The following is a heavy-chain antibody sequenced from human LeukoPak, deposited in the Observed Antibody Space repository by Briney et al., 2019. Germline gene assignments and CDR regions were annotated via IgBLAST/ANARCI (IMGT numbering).Heavy chain of an antibody. CDR1: GYTFTSYD. Sequence: RASVKVSCKASGYTFTSYDINWVRQATGQGLEWMGWMSPNSGNTGYAQKFQDRVTMTRDTSIGTAYMELSSLRSEDTAVYYCARAPLGYCSSTSCPFDYWGQGALVTVSS. CDR3: ARAPLGYCSSTSCPFDY. J-gene: IGHJ4*02. V-gene: IGHV1-8*01. D-gene: IGHD2-2*01. CDR2: MSPNSGNT.